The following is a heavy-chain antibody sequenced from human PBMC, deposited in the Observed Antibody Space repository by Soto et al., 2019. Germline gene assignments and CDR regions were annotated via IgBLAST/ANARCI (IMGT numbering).Heavy chain of an antibody. Sequence: GGSVQISCKGTGYSFTSCRISWVREMNGNDPEGTGRIGASDSYTNYNPSFQGHVTISADKSISTSYLQWCSLKASYTARYYCARGGQYISYGWASYSYCMDVWG. CDR3: ARGGQYISYGWASYSYCMDV. J-gene: IGHJ6*01. CDR1: GYSFTSCR. D-gene: IGHD3-9*01. CDR2: IGASDSYT. V-gene: IGHV5-10-1*01.